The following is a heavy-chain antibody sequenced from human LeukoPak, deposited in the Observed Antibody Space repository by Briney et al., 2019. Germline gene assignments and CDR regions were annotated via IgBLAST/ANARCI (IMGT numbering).Heavy chain of an antibody. D-gene: IGHD6-19*01. CDR3: ARAGGSGSGYSSGWYYDY. J-gene: IGHJ4*02. CDR1: GFTFSSYG. Sequence: ASGFTFSSYGMHWVRQAPGXRLEWMGWINAGNGNTKYSQKFQGRVTITRDTSASTANMELSSLRSEDTAVYYCARAGGSGSGYSSGWYYDYWGQGTLVTVSS. V-gene: IGHV1-3*01. CDR2: INAGNGNT.